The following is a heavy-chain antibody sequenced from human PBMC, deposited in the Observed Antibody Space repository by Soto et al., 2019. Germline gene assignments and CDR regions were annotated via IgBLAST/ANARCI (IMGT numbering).Heavy chain of an antibody. V-gene: IGHV4-59*08. J-gene: IGHJ5*02. CDR1: GGSISSYF. CDR2: IHYSGSS. Sequence: QVQLQESGPGLVKPSETLSLTCTVSGGSISSYFWSWIRQPPGKGLEWIGYIHYSGSSNYNPSLNSRVTTSVDTSKHQFSLKLSSVTAADTAVYYCARHASYRPCLKYHWFDPWGQGTLVTVSS. D-gene: IGHD2-2*01. CDR3: ARHASYRPCLKYHWFDP.